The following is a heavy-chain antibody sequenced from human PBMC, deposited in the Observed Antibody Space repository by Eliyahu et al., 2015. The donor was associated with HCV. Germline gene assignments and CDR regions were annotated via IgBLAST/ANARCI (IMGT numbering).Heavy chain of an antibody. V-gene: IGHV4-4*07. CDR3: ARGSLRVDY. Sequence: QLQLQESGPGLVKPSETLSLXXXXSGCXLSNYYWSWIRXPAGKGLEWIGRIYPSGSTNYDPSLRSRVTMSVDTSKNQFSLKLTSVTAADTAVYYCARGSLRVDYWGRGTLVTVPS. CDR2: IYPSGST. D-gene: IGHD3-10*01. J-gene: IGHJ4*02. CDR1: GCXLSNYY.